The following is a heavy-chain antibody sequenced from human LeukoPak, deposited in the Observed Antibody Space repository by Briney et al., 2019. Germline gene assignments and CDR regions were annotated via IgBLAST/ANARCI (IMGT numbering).Heavy chain of an antibody. CDR1: GFTFSNYA. V-gene: IGHV3-23*01. Sequence: GSLRLSCAASGFTFSNYAMSWVRQAPGKGLEWVSAISGSGSSTYYADSVKGRFTISRDNSKNTLYLQMNSLRAEDTAVYYCAKGSRHTIFGVIIPFDYWGQGTLVTVSS. J-gene: IGHJ4*02. CDR3: AKGSRHTIFGVIIPFDY. D-gene: IGHD3-3*01. CDR2: ISGSGSST.